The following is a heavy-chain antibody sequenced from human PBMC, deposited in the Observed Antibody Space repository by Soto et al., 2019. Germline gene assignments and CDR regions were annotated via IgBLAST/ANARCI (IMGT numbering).Heavy chain of an antibody. Sequence: SVKASCKASVYTFTSYGITLVRQAPGQGLEWMGWISAYNGNTNYAQKLQGRVTMTTDTSTSTAYMELRSLRSDDTAVYYCARRSSGWRYNWFDPWGQGTLVT. CDR3: ARRSSGWRYNWFDP. CDR2: ISAYNGNT. D-gene: IGHD6-19*01. J-gene: IGHJ5*02. V-gene: IGHV1-18*01. CDR1: VYTFTSYG.